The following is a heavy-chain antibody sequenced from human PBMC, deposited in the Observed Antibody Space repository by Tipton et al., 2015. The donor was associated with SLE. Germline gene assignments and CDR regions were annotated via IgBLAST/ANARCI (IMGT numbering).Heavy chain of an antibody. CDR3: TRDNYGSGTILFFDY. V-gene: IGHV1-2*02. CDR1: GYTFTGYY. Sequence: QLVQSGAEVKKPGASVKVSCKASGYTFTGYYMHWVRQAPGQGLEWMGWINPNSGGTNLAQKFQGRVTMTGDTSINTAYMELRDLRSDDTAVYYCTRDNYGSGTILFFDYWGQGILVSVSS. CDR2: INPNSGGT. J-gene: IGHJ4*02. D-gene: IGHD3-10*01.